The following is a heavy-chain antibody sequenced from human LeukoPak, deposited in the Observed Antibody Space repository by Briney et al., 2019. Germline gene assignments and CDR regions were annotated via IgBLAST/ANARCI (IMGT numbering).Heavy chain of an antibody. J-gene: IGHJ1*01. CDR1: GFTFSRYW. Sequence: GGSLRLSCEASGFTFSRYWMHWVRQAPGKGLVWVSRIKSDGKTNYADSVKGRFTISRDNAKNTVTLQMDNLRAEDTGVYYCARAPSEVGGYYPEYFRHWGQGTLVTVSS. CDR2: IKSDGKT. V-gene: IGHV3-74*01. D-gene: IGHD3-22*01. CDR3: ARAPSEVGGYYPEYFRH.